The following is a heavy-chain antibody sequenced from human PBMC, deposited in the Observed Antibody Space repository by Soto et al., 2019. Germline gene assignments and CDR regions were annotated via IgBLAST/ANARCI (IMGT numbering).Heavy chain of an antibody. V-gene: IGHV2-5*02. Sequence: SGPTLVNPTQTLTLTCTFSGFSLSTSGLGVGWIRQPPGNSLECLALIFWDDDKRYSPSLKSRITVTKDTSKNEVGLTMTSMDPVDTATYSCAHFTNYYDSSGYYLYYLEYWGQGPQVPV. CDR1: GFSLSTSGLG. J-gene: IGHJ4*02. CDR3: AHFTNYYDSSGYYLYYLEY. CDR2: IFWDDDK. D-gene: IGHD3-22*01.